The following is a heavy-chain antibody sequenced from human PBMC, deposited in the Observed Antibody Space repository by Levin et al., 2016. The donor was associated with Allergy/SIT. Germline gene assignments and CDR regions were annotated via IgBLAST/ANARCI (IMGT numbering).Heavy chain of an antibody. J-gene: IGHJ6*02. CDR1: GFTFSDYY. D-gene: IGHD5-18*01. CDR2: ISSSGSTI. V-gene: IGHV3-11*01. CDR3: ARESESGQLWSLWYGMDV. Sequence: GGSLRLSCAASGFTFSDYYMSWIRQAPGKGLEWVSYISSSGSTIYYADSVKGRFTISRDNAKNSLYLQMNSLRAEDTAVYYCARESESGQLWSLWYGMDVWGQGTTVTVSS.